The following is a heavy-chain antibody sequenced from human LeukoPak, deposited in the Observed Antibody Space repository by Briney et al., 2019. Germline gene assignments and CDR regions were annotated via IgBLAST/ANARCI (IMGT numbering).Heavy chain of an antibody. J-gene: IGHJ4*02. V-gene: IGHV1-2*02. CDR1: GYTFTGYY. CDR2: INPNSGGT. Sequence: ASVKVSCKASGYTFTGYYMHWVRQAPGQGLAWMGWINPNSGGTNYAQKFQGRVTMTRDTSISTAYMELSRLRSDDTAVYYCARDLHYDILTGYNYWDQGALVTVSS. D-gene: IGHD3-9*01. CDR3: ARDLHYDILTGYNY.